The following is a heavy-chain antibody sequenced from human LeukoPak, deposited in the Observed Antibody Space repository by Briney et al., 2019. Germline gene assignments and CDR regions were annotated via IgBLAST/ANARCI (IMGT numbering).Heavy chain of an antibody. D-gene: IGHD2-2*01. V-gene: IGHV4-59*01. CDR1: GGSISSYY. J-gene: IGHJ5*02. CDR3: ARVMGLVPTAIVYNWFDA. Sequence: SETLSLTCTVSGGSISSYYWSWIRQPPGKGLEWIGYIYFSGSTNYNPSLKSRVTISVDTSKNQFSLRLSSVTAADTAVYYCARVMGLVPTAIVYNWFDAWGQGTLVTASS. CDR2: IYFSGST.